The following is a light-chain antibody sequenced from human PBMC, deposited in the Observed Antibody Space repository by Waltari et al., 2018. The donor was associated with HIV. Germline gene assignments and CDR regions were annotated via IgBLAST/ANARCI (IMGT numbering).Light chain of an antibody. CDR3: SSYAGSHNFVV. V-gene: IGLV2-8*01. Sequence: QSALTQPPSASGSPGQSVTISCTGTSSDVGGYNYVSWYQQHPGKAPKVMIYEVSKRPSGFPDRFSCSKSGNTASLTVSGLQAEDEADYYCSSYAGSHNFVVFGGGTKLTVL. CDR2: EVS. CDR1: SSDVGGYNY. J-gene: IGLJ2*01.